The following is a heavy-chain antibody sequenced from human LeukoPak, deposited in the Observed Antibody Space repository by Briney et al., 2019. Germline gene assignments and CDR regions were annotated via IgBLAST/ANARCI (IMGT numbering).Heavy chain of an antibody. J-gene: IGHJ3*02. CDR2: INHSGST. V-gene: IGHV4-30-4*01. CDR1: GGSISSGDYF. D-gene: IGHD3-16*02. Sequence: SQTLSLTCTVSGGSISSGDYFWSWIRQPPGKGLEWIGEINHSGSTNYNPSLKSRVTISVDTSKNQFSLKLSSVTAADTAVYYCARRGEYYDYVWGSYRSVDAFDIWGQGTMVTVSS. CDR3: ARRGEYYDYVWGSYRSVDAFDI.